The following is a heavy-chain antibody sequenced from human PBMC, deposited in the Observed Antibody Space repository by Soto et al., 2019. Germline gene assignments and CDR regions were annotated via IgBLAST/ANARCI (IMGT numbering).Heavy chain of an antibody. CDR1: GFSFSSHA. D-gene: IGHD3-16*01. Sequence: EVQLLESGGGLVQPGGSLRLSCEVSGFSFSSHAMSWVRQAPGKGLEWVSVISAGGGTTYYGDSVKGRFSISSDNSMSTVYLQMNLLRAEDTAVYYCATQGEVWLQFDYWGQGTLVNVSS. CDR3: ATQGEVWLQFDY. V-gene: IGHV3-23*01. J-gene: IGHJ4*02. CDR2: ISAGGGTT.